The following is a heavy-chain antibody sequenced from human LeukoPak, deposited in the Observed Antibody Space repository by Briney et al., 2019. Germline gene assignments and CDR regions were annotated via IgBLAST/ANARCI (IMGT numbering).Heavy chain of an antibody. CDR1: GFTFSSYA. J-gene: IGHJ4*02. CDR2: ISYDGSNK. V-gene: IGHV3-30-3*01. D-gene: IGHD3-10*01. Sequence: GGSLRLSCAASGFTFSSYAMHWVRQAPGKGLEWVAVISYDGSNKYYADSAKGRFTISRDNSKNTLYLQMNSLRAEDTAVYYCARDSGSGSYSGYWGLGTLVTVSS. CDR3: ARDSGSGSYSGY.